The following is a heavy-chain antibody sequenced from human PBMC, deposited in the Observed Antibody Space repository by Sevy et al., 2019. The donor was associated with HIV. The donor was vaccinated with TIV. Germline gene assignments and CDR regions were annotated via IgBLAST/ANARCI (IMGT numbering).Heavy chain of an antibody. CDR1: GFSFSYYG. D-gene: IGHD1-26*01. V-gene: IGHV3-30*18. CDR3: ANAYSGSYSHSYLYALDV. CDR2: ISHDGINE. Sequence: GGSLRLSCIGSGFSFSYYGIHWVRQSPGKGLDWVALISHDGINEYYADSVKGRFTISRDNSKNTVYLEMNNLRNEATAIYFCANAYSGSYSHSYLYALDVWGQGTTVTVSS. J-gene: IGHJ6*02.